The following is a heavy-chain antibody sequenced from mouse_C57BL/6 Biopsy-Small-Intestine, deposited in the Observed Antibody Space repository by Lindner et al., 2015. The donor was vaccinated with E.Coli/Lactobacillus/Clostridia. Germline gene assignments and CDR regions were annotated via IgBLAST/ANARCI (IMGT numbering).Heavy chain of an antibody. D-gene: IGHD3-2*02. J-gene: IGHJ2*01. CDR3: ARSEGSSGFFDY. V-gene: IGHV1-9*01. Sequence: VQLQESGTELMKPGASVKLSCKATGYTLTSYWIEWVKQRPGHGLEWIGEVLPGSGTTSYNHKFRGKATLTVDKSSNTAYMELRTLTSEDSAVYFCARSEGSSGFFDYWGQGTTLTVSS. CDR2: VLPGSGTT. CDR1: GYTLTSYW.